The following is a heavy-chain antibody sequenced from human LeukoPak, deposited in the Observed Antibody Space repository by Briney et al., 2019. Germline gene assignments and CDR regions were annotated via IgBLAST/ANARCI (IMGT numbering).Heavy chain of an antibody. CDR1: GYSFTSYW. CDR3: ARGKGYSGYVDWFDP. V-gene: IGHV5-51*01. CDR2: IYPGDSDT. Sequence: GASLQISCKGSGYSFTSYWIGWVRQLPGKGLEWMGIIYPGDSDTRYSPSFQGQVTISADKSISTAYLQWSSLKASDTAMYYCARGKGYSGYVDWFDPWGQGTLVTVSS. J-gene: IGHJ5*02. D-gene: IGHD5-12*01.